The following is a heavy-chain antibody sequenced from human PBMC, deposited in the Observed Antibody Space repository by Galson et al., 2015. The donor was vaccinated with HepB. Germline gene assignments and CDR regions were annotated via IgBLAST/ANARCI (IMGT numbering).Heavy chain of an antibody. Sequence: SLRLSCAASGFTFSDYGMHWVRQAPGRGLEWVAVILSDGSNKYYADFVKGRFTISRDNSKNTLYLQMNSLRAEDTAVYYCARNLRDGYNSADWGQGTLVTVSS. V-gene: IGHV3-30*03. J-gene: IGHJ4*02. CDR1: GFTFSDYG. CDR3: ARNLRDGYNSAD. CDR2: ILSDGSNK. D-gene: IGHD5-24*01.